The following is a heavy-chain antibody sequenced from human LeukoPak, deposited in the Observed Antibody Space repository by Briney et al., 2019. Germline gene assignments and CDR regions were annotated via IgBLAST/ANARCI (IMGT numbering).Heavy chain of an antibody. V-gene: IGHV3-13*04. Sequence: PSGGALRLSCAASGFTFSSYDMHWVRQATGKGLEWVSAIGTAGYTYYPGSVKGRFTICRENPQNSLYLQMNSLRAGDTAVYYCARVPGGSGSGMDVWGQGTTVSVSS. J-gene: IGHJ6*02. CDR2: IGTAGYT. D-gene: IGHD3-10*01. CDR3: ARVPGGSGSGMDV. CDR1: GFTFSSYD.